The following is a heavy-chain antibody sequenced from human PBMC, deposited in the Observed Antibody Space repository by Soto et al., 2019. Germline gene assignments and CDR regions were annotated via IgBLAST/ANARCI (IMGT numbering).Heavy chain of an antibody. CDR2: ITWNNGKL. J-gene: IGHJ1*01. V-gene: IGHV3-9*01. Sequence: GGSLRLSCAASGFTFDDYAMHWVRQTPGKGLEWVSGITWNNGKLGYMDSVKGRFTISRDNAENSLYLQMNSLRAKDTALYYCVKDGNPRIVVAGTEYFQHWGQGT. D-gene: IGHD6-19*01. CDR3: VKDGNPRIVVAGTEYFQH. CDR1: GFTFDDYA.